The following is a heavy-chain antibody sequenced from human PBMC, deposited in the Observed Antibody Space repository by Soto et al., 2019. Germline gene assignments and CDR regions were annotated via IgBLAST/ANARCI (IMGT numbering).Heavy chain of an antibody. CDR2: MDPITGGT. CDR1: GYNLGAYY. V-gene: IGHV1-2*02. CDR3: AREVEGSYSPADF. Sequence: ASVKVSCKASGYNLGAYYTYWVRQSPGRGLEWVGLMDPITGGTDYEERLRDRVIMTTDASTSTAYMELRGLRSDDTAVYYCAREVEGSYSPADFWGQGTPVTVSS. J-gene: IGHJ4*02. D-gene: IGHD3-10*01.